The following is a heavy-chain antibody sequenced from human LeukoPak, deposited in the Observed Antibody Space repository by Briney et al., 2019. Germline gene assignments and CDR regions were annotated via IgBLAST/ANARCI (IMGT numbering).Heavy chain of an antibody. CDR1: GYTLSELS. V-gene: IGHV1-24*01. D-gene: IGHD2-2*01. J-gene: IGHJ6*03. CDR2: FYPEDGET. CDR3: ATAFAVPAGMRARVFSYMDV. Sequence: ASVKVSCKVSGYTLSELSMHGVRQAPGKGRECVGGFYPEDGETSYAQKFQDRITMTEDTSTDTTYMELSSLRSEDTAVYYCATAFAVPAGMRARVFSYMDVWGKGTTVTVSS.